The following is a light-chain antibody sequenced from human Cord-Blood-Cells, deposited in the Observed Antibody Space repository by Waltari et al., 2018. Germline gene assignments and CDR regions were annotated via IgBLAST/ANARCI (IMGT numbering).Light chain of an antibody. J-gene: IGLJ2*01. CDR1: VLAKQY. CDR2: KDS. V-gene: IGLV3-27*01. CDR3: YSAADNNRV. Sequence: SYELTQPSSVSVSPGQTARITCSGDVLAKQYARWFQQEPGQAPVLVIYKDSERPSGIPERFSGSSSGTTVTLTISGAQVEDEADYYCYSAADNNRVFGGGTKLTVL.